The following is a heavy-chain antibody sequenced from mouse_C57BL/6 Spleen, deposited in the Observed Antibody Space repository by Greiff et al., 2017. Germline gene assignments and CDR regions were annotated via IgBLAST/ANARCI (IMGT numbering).Heavy chain of an antibody. CDR1: GYSITSCYY. D-gene: IGHD4-1*01. CDR3: ARGGLGYYFDY. V-gene: IGHV3-6*01. J-gene: IGHJ2*01. Sequence: VQLQQSGPGLVKPSQSLSLTCSVTGYSITSCYYWNWIRQFPGNKLEWMGYISYDGSNNYNPSLKNRISITRDTSKNQFFLKLNSVTTEDTATYYCARGGLGYYFDYWGQGTTLTVSS. CDR2: ISYDGSN.